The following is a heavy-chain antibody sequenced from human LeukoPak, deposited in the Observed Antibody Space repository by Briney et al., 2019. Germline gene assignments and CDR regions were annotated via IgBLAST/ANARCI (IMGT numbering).Heavy chain of an antibody. CDR1: GGSISSGDYY. V-gene: IGHV4-30-4*08. D-gene: IGHD3-10*01. CDR3: GGYGSGSYFDY. CDR2: IYYSGST. Sequence: PSQTLSLTCTVSGGSISSGDYYWSWIRQPPGKGLEWIGYIYYSGSTYYNPSLKSRVTISVDTSKNQFSLKLSSVTAADTAVYYCGGYGSGSYFDYWGQGTLVTVSS. J-gene: IGHJ4*02.